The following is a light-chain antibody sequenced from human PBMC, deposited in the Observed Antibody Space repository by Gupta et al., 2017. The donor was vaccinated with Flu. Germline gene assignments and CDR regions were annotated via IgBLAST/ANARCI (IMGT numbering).Light chain of an antibody. CDR2: SNN. CDR3: AAWDDSLNGYV. Sequence: QSVLTQPPSASGTPGQRVTISCSGSRSNIGSNTVNWYQQLPGTAPKLLIYSNNQRPSGAPDRFSGSKSGTSASLAISGLQSEDEADYYCAAWDDSLNGYVFGTGTKVTVL. J-gene: IGLJ1*01. V-gene: IGLV1-44*01. CDR1: RSNIGSNT.